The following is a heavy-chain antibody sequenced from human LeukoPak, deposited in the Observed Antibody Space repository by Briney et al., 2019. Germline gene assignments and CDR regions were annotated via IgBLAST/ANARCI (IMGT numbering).Heavy chain of an antibody. CDR2: IIPIFGTA. J-gene: IGHJ3*02. D-gene: IGHD5-12*01. CDR1: GGTFSSYA. CDR3: AREGGHDSWGAFDI. Sequence: SVKVSCKASGGTFSSYAISWVRQAPGQGLEWMGGIIPIFGTANYAQKFQGRVTITADESTSTAYMELSSLRSEDTAVYYCAREGGHDSWGAFDIWGQGTMVTVSS. V-gene: IGHV1-69*13.